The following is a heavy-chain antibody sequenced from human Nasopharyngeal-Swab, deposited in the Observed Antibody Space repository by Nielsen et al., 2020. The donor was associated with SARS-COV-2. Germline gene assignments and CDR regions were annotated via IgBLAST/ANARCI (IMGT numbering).Heavy chain of an antibody. D-gene: IGHD2-15*01. CDR1: GFTFSSYW. J-gene: IGHJ4*02. CDR2: INNDGSST. CDR3: ARGSSADSGWGYY. Sequence: GGSLRLSCAASGFTFSSYWMHWVRQVPGKGLVWVPRINNDGSSTYYADSVKGRFTISRDNAKNTLYLQMNSLRAEDTAVYYCARGSSADSGWGYYWGQGTLVTVSS. V-gene: IGHV3-74*01.